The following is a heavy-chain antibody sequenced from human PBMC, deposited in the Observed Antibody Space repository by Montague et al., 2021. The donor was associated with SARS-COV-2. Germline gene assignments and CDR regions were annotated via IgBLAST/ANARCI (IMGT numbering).Heavy chain of an antibody. D-gene: IGHD3-10*01. V-gene: IGHV4-59*01. J-gene: IGHJ6*02. CDR2: IYYNGST. CDR3: AREGSGRGYYYYGMDV. CDR1: GDSISSYY. Sequence: SETLSLTCTVSGDSISSYYWSWIRQPPGKRLEWIGYIYYNGSTNYNPSLKSRVAISVDTSKNQFSLKLSSVTAADTAVYYCAREGSGRGYYYYGMDVWGQGTTVTVSS.